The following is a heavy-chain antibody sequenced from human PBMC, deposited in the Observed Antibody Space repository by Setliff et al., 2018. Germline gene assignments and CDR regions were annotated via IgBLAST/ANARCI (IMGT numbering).Heavy chain of an antibody. J-gene: IGHJ3*02. CDR1: GGSISTFY. CDR3: AREIRHRSTWPHGGAFDI. D-gene: IGHD2-15*01. Sequence: SETLSLTCTVSGGSISTFYWSWIRQSPEKGLEWIAYIHYSGSTNQNPSLKSRVTISLDTPKNQFSLKLSAVTAADTAVYFCAREIRHRSTWPHGGAFDIWGQGTMVTVSS. CDR2: IHYSGST. V-gene: IGHV4-59*12.